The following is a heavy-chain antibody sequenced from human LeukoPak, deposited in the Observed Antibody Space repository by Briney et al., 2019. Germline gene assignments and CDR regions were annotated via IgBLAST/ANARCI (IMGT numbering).Heavy chain of an antibody. D-gene: IGHD4/OR15-4a*01. CDR2: INYSGSA. Sequence: PSETLSLTCTVSGGSLSSYYFSWIRQSPGKGLEWIAYINYSGSASYNPSLKSRVTMSVDTSKQFSLSLSSVTAADTAVYYCAKHNYHDYVFDIWGPGTKVTVSS. V-gene: IGHV4-59*08. CDR1: GGSLSSYY. CDR3: AKHNYHDYVFDI. J-gene: IGHJ3*02.